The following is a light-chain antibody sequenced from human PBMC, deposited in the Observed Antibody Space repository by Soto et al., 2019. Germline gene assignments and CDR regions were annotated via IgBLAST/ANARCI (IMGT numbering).Light chain of an antibody. J-gene: IGLJ3*02. Sequence: QSALTQPPSASGSPGQSVTISCTGTSSDVGGYNYVSWYQQYPGKAPKLMIYEVNKRPSGVPDRFSGFKSGNTASLTVSGLQPEDEADDHCTTYAGSNVWVFGGGTKVTVL. CDR3: TTYAGSNVWV. CDR1: SSDVGGYNY. V-gene: IGLV2-8*01. CDR2: EVN.